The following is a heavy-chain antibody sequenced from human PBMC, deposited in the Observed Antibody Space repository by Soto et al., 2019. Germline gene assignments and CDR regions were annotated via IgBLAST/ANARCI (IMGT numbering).Heavy chain of an antibody. Sequence: GDSLKISCAASGISTSSYWMGWVRQAPGRGLEWVASIKNDGSEKYYMDSLRGRFTISRDNSRNTLFLQMNSLRVEDTAVYYCVKPSGWYPDYWGQGTQVTVSS. CDR3: VKPSGWYPDY. J-gene: IGHJ4*02. CDR2: IKNDGSEK. CDR1: GISTSSYW. D-gene: IGHD6-19*01. V-gene: IGHV3-7*01.